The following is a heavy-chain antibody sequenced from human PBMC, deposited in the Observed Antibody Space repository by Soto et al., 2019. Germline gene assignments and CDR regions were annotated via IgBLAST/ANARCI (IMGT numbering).Heavy chain of an antibody. Sequence: QVQLQESGPGLVKPSQTLSLTCTVSGGSISSGGYYWSWIRQHPGKGLEWIGYIYFSGGTYYNPSLKSRITISGNTAKNQFSPKLSSVTAADTAVYYCAGDRITVFGAGNYYYYHMDVWGKGTTVTVSS. D-gene: IGHD3-3*01. CDR1: GGSISSGGYY. CDR3: AGDRITVFGAGNYYYYHMDV. J-gene: IGHJ6*03. CDR2: IYFSGGT. V-gene: IGHV4-31*03.